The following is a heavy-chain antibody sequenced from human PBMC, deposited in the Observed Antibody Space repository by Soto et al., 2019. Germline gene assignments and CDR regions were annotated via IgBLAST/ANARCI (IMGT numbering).Heavy chain of an antibody. Sequence: QVHLVQSGAEVKKPGASVKVSCQASGYAFTTYGITWVRQAPGQGLEWMGWISAHNGNTNYAQKLQGRVTVTRATSTSTAYMALRSLRSDATAVYYCARGRYGDYWGQGALVTVSS. CDR1: GYAFTTYG. CDR3: ARGRYGDY. V-gene: IGHV1-18*01. CDR2: ISAHNGNT. J-gene: IGHJ4*02. D-gene: IGHD1-1*01.